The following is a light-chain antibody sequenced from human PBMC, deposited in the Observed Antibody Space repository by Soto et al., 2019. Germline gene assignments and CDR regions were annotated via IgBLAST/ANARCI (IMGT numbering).Light chain of an antibody. CDR3: HLKV. J-gene: IGLJ1*01. CDR1: SSDVGGYNY. CDR2: DVI. Sequence: PLTQPRSVCGSPGQSFTISCTGTSSDVGGYNYVSWYQQHPGKAPKLMIYDVIKRPSGVPDRFSGSKSGNTASLTISGLQAEDEADYYCHLKVFGTGTKVTVL. V-gene: IGLV2-11*01.